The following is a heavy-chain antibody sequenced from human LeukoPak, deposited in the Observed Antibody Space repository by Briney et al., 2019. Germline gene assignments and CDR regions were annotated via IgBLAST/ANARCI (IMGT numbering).Heavy chain of an antibody. D-gene: IGHD6-13*01. CDR1: GASISSSY. J-gene: IGHJ4*02. V-gene: IGHV4-4*07. CDR2: IYTSGST. CDR3: ARDELVRALDN. Sequence: SETLSLTCTVSGASISSSYWSWIRQPAGKGLEWIGRIYTSGSTNYNPSLKSRVTMSVDTSKNQFSLNLSSVTAADTAMYYCARDELVRALDNWGQGTLVTVSS.